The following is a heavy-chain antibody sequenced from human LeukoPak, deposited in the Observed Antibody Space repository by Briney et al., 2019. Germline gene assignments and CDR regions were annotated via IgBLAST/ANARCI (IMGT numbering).Heavy chain of an antibody. CDR2: IYYTGST. V-gene: IGHV4-59*08. Sequence: KPSETLSLTCTVSGGSISSYYWSWIRQPPGKGLEWIGYIYYTGSTNYNPSLKSRVSISVDTSKNQFSLKLSSVTAADTAVYYCARHGGYHSPIDYWGQGTLVTVSS. CDR1: GGSISSYY. J-gene: IGHJ4*02. D-gene: IGHD3-22*01. CDR3: ARHGGYHSPIDY.